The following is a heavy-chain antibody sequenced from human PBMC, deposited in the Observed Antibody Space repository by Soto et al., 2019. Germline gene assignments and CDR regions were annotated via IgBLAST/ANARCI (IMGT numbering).Heavy chain of an antibody. CDR3: AREDSSSWYGWFDP. Sequence: SSETLSLTCTVSGGSISSYYWSWIRQPPGKGLEWIGYIYYSGSTNYNPSLKSRVTISVDTSKNQFSLKLSSVTAADTAVYYCAREDSSSWYGWFDPWGQGTLVTVSS. CDR2: IYYSGST. V-gene: IGHV4-59*01. CDR1: GGSISSYY. J-gene: IGHJ5*02. D-gene: IGHD6-13*01.